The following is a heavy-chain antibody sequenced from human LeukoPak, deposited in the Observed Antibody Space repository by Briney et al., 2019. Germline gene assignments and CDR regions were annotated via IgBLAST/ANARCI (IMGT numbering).Heavy chain of an antibody. D-gene: IGHD1-26*01. CDR1: GITFSTYA. J-gene: IGHJ4*02. V-gene: IGHV3-23*01. Sequence: GGSLRLSCVASGITFSTYAMSWVRQAPGKGLEWVSVISSSGSSTYYADSVKGRFTISRDNAKNSLYLQMNSLRAEDTAVYYCARFSGTNFFPYWGQGTLVTVSS. CDR3: ARFSGTNFFPY. CDR2: ISSSGSST.